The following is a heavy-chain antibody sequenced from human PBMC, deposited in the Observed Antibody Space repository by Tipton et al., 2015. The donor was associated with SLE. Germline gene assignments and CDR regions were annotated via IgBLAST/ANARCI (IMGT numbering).Heavy chain of an antibody. Sequence: QVQLVQSGAEVKKPGASVKVSCKASGYTFTGYYMHWVRQAPGQGLEWMGRINPNSGGANYAQKFQGRVTVTRDTSISTAYMELSRLRSDDTAVYFCATYGGEGSRYYFDLWGQGTLVTVSS. CDR1: GYTFTGYY. J-gene: IGHJ4*02. CDR2: INPNSGGA. D-gene: IGHD1-26*01. V-gene: IGHV1-2*06. CDR3: ATYGGEGSRYYFDL.